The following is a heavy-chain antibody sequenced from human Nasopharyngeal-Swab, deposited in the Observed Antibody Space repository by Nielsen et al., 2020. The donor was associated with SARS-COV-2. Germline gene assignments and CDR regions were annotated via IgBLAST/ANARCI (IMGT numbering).Heavy chain of an antibody. CDR1: GFSLSTSGRC. J-gene: IGHJ4*02. Sequence: SGPTLVKPTQTLTLTCTFSGFSLSTSGRCVSCIRQPPGKALEWLAVIDWEDDRYYSTSLKARLTLSKDTSKNQVVLTMTNMDPVDTATCYCARIPPQDYHFDSWSQGTLVTVSS. D-gene: IGHD4-11*01. CDR2: IDWEDDR. CDR3: ARIPPQDYHFDS. V-gene: IGHV2-70*13.